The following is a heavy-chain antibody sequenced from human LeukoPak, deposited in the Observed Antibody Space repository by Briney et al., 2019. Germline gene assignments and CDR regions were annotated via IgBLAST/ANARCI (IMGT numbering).Heavy chain of an antibody. CDR2: ISGSGGST. D-gene: IGHD6-19*01. Sequence: GGSLRLSCAASGFTFSSYAMSWVRQAPGKGLEWVSAISGSGGSTYHADSVKGRFTISRDNSKNTLYLQMNSLRAEDTAVYYCAKDLRQWLVVENWFDPWGQGTLVTVSS. V-gene: IGHV3-23*01. CDR1: GFTFSSYA. J-gene: IGHJ5*02. CDR3: AKDLRQWLVVENWFDP.